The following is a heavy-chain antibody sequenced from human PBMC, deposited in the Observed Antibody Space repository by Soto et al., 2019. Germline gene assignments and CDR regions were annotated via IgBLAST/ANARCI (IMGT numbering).Heavy chain of an antibody. CDR2: IKQDGSEE. V-gene: IGHV3-7*03. CDR3: ARTGYYAYAMDD. J-gene: IGHJ6*02. CDR1: AFTFINFW. Sequence: GGSLRLSCAPSAFTFINFWMTWVRQAPGQGLEWVAKIKQDGSEEILVDSVKGRFTISRDNAKKSLYLQMNSLRAEDTAVYYCARTGYYAYAMDDWGQGTTVTVS.